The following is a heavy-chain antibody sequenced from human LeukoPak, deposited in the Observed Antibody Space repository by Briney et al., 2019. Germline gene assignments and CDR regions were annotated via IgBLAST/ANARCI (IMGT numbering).Heavy chain of an antibody. CDR2: IKQDGSEE. V-gene: IGHV3-7*01. CDR1: GFTFSSYW. D-gene: IGHD3-3*01. CDR3: ARDRSISVFGVDWYFDI. Sequence: GGSLRLSCAASGFTFSSYWMSWVRQAPGKGPEWVANIKQDGSEEYYVDSVKGRFTISRDNAENSLYLQMNSLRAEDTAVYYCARDRSISVFGVDWYFDIWGRGTLVTVSS. J-gene: IGHJ2*01.